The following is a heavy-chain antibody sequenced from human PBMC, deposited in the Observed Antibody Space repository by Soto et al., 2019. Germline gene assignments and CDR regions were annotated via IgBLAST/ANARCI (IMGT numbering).Heavy chain of an antibody. CDR1: GFTVSSNY. V-gene: IGHV3-66*01. Sequence: EVQLVESGGGLVQPGGSLRLSCAASGFTVSSNYMSWVRQAPGKGLEWVSVIYSGGSTYYADSVKGRFTISRDNSKNTXFLQMNSLRAEDTAVYYCARERIAVAGLYYYYGMDVWGQGTTVTVSS. CDR3: ARERIAVAGLYYYYGMDV. CDR2: IYSGGST. J-gene: IGHJ6*02. D-gene: IGHD6-19*01.